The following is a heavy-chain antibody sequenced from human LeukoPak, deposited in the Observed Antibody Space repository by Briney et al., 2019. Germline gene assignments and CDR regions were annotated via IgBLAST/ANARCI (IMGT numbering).Heavy chain of an antibody. CDR2: IRTKSDGETV. D-gene: IGHD3-16*01. J-gene: IGHJ4*02. CDR3: ATPALGRRLYYYDY. V-gene: IGHV3-15*07. CDR1: GSTFSSAC. Sequence: TGGSLRLSCAASGSTFSSACLSWVRQAPGKGLEWVGRIRTKSDGETVDYAAPVKGRFTISRDDSKNTLFLQMNSLKTEDTAVYYCATPALGRRLYYYDYWGQGTLVTVSP.